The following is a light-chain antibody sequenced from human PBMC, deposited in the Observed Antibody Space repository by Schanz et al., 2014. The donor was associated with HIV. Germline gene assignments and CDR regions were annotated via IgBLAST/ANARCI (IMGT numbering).Light chain of an antibody. V-gene: IGLV6-57*04. J-gene: IGLJ3*02. CDR3: QSSDRYNGKV. CDR2: ENN. CDR1: SGAIASSY. Sequence: NFMLTQPHSVSESPGKTVTISCTRSSGAIASSYVQWYQQRPDSAPTLVISENNDRPSGVPDRFSGSMDMSSNSAFLTISGLKTEDEADYYCQSSDRYNGKVFGGGTKLTVL.